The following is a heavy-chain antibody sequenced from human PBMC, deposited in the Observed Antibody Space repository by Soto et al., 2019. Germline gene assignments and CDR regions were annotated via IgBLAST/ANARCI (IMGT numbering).Heavy chain of an antibody. CDR2: IYYSGST. CDR1: GGSFSGYY. CDR3: AAGVAYDSSGFFDY. V-gene: IGHV4-31*11. Sequence: PSETLSLTCAVYGGSFSGYYWSWIRQHPGKGLEWIGYIYYSGSTYYNPSLKSRVTISVDTSKNQFSLKLSSVTAADTAVYYCAAGVAYDSSGFFDYWGQGTLVTVSS. J-gene: IGHJ4*02. D-gene: IGHD3-22*01.